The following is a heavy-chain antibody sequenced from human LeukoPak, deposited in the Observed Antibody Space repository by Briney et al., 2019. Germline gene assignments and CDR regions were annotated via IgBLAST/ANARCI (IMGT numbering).Heavy chain of an antibody. Sequence: GGSLRLSCAASGFTFSRYAMSWVRQAPGTGLEWVSSISGNGGSTFYVHSVKGRFTISRDNSKNTLYLQMNSLRAEDTAVYYWANKWGIAADFDYWGQGTLVTVSS. CDR1: GFTFSRYA. CDR3: ANKWGIAADFDY. J-gene: IGHJ4*02. V-gene: IGHV3-23*01. CDR2: ISGNGGST. D-gene: IGHD2-8*01.